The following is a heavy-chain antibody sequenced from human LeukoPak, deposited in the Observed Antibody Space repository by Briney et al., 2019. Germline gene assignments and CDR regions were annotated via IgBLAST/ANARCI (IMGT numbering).Heavy chain of an antibody. CDR3: ARVSSTAFDH. CDR2: ISTTGNTI. D-gene: IGHD1-26*01. CDR1: GFTFSDYY. J-gene: IGHJ4*02. Sequence: PGGSLRLSCAASGFTFSDYYMSWIRQAPGKGLEWVSYISTTGNTIYYAVSVKGRFTISRDNAKNSLYLQMNSLRAEDTAVYYCARVSSTAFDHWGQGTLVTVSS. V-gene: IGHV3-11*01.